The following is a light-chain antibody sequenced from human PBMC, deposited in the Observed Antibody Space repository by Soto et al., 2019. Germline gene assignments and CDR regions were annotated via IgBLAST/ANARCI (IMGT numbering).Light chain of an antibody. CDR2: EVS. V-gene: IGLV2-23*02. CDR1: SSDVGSYNL. J-gene: IGLJ3*02. Sequence: QSALTQPASVSGSPGQSITISCTGTSSDVGSYNLVSWYQQHPGKAPKLMIYEVSKRPSGVSNRFSGSKSGNTASLTISGLQAEDGADYYSCSYAVRSPLVFGGGTKLTVL. CDR3: CSYAVRSPLV.